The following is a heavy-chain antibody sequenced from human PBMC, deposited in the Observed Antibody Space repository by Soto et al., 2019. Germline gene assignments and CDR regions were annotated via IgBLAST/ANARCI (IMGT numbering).Heavy chain of an antibody. D-gene: IGHD5-12*01. Sequence: QVQLVQSGAEVKKPGASVKVSCKASGYNFISYDINWVRQATGQGLEWMGWMNPNTGDTGYAQKFQRRVTMTRNTSINADNMALVSLRSDDTAVYFCESRDGYIFDYWGQGTLVTVSS. V-gene: IGHV1-8*01. CDR2: MNPNTGDT. J-gene: IGHJ4*02. CDR3: ESRDGYIFDY. CDR1: GYNFISYD.